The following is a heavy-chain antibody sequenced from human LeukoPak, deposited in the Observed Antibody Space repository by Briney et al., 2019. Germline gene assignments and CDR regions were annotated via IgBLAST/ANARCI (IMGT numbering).Heavy chain of an antibody. CDR2: ISYDGNNK. CDR1: GFTFSTYA. V-gene: IGHV3-30-3*01. J-gene: IGHJ6*03. Sequence: GGSLRLSCAASGFTFSTYAMHWVRQAPGKGLEWVAFISYDGNNKYSADSVKGRFTISRDNPKNTLYLQMSTLRAEDTAVYYCARGGPIVVVNRYYMDVWGKGTTVTVSS. D-gene: IGHD2-21*01. CDR3: ARGGPIVVVNRYYMDV.